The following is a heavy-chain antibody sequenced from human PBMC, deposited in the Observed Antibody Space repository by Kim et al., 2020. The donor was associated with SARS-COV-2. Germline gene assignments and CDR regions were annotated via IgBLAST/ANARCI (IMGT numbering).Heavy chain of an antibody. CDR2: INTNTGHP. J-gene: IGHJ6*03. V-gene: IGHV7-4-1*02. CDR1: GYSLTTHS. CDR3: ARDRGLCVTSSCRSYHYHMDV. D-gene: IGHD3-10*01. Sequence: ASVKVSCKASGYSLTTHSMNWVRQAPGQGLEWLVWINTNTGHPTYVQGLTGRLVFSLDTSVNTAFLEINGLQTEDTAVYYCARDRGLCVTSSCRSYHYHMDVWGKGTTVTVSS.